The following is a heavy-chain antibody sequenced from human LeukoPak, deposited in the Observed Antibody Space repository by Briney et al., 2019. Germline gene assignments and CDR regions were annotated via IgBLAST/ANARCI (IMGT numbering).Heavy chain of an antibody. V-gene: IGHV1-69*05. D-gene: IGHD2-2*01. CDR2: IIPIFGTA. CDR1: GGTFSSYA. CDR3: ARVLPAAPMGNFDY. J-gene: IGHJ4*02. Sequence: SVKVSCKASGGTFSSYAISWVRQAPGQGLEWMGGIIPIFGTANYAQKFQGRVTITTDESTSTAYMELSSLRSEDTAVYYCARVLPAAPMGNFDYWGQGTLVTVSS.